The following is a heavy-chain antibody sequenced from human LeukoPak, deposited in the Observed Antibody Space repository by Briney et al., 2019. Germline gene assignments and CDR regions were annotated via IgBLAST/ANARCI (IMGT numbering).Heavy chain of an antibody. V-gene: IGHV4-59*01. CDR2: IYYSGST. CDR3: ASGRAYYGSGSMPFDY. D-gene: IGHD3-10*01. Sequence: SETLSLTCTVSGGSISSYYWSWIRQPPGKGLEWIGYIYYSGSTNYNPSLKSRVTISVDTSKNQFSLKLSSVTAADTAVYYCASGRAYYGSGSMPFDYWGQGTLATVSS. CDR1: GGSISSYY. J-gene: IGHJ4*02.